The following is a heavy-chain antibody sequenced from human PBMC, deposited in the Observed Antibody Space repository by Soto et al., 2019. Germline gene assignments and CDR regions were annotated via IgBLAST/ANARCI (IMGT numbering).Heavy chain of an antibody. J-gene: IGHJ5*02. V-gene: IGHV3-48*02. Sequence: GGSLRLSCAASGFSLSDHGVSWVRQAPGKGLEWISSVNRGASSLYYAESVKGRFTMSRDDAKNSVYLQMNSLRDEDTAVYYCARQINWRDGGAWGQGTLVTVSS. CDR2: VNRGASSL. CDR1: GFSLSDHG. D-gene: IGHD3-16*01. CDR3: ARQINWRDGGA.